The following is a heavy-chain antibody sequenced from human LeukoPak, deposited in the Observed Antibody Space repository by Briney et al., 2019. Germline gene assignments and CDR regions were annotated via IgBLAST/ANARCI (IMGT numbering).Heavy chain of an antibody. CDR1: GGTFSSYA. CDR2: IIPIFGTA. J-gene: IGHJ5*02. V-gene: IGHV1-69*13. D-gene: IGHD3-22*01. CDR3: ARARSPSSGYLLRDHNWFDP. Sequence: SVKVSCKASGGTFSSYAISWVRQAPGQGLEWMGGIIPIFGTANYAQKFQGRVTITADESTSTAYMELSSLRSEDTAVYYCARARSPSSGYLLRDHNWFDPWGQGTLVTVSS.